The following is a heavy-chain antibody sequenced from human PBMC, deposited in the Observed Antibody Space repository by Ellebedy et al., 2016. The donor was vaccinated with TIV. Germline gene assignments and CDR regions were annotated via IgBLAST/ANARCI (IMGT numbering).Heavy chain of an antibody. CDR1: GGSISSSSYY. J-gene: IGHJ3*02. D-gene: IGHD2-2*01. Sequence: MPSETLSLTCTVSGGSISSSSYYWGWIRQPPGKGLEWIGSIYYSGSTYYNPSLKSRVTISVDTSKNQFSLKLSSVTAADTAVYYCARQVAVVVPLDAFDIWGQGTMVTVSS. V-gene: IGHV4-39*01. CDR3: ARQVAVVVPLDAFDI. CDR2: IYYSGST.